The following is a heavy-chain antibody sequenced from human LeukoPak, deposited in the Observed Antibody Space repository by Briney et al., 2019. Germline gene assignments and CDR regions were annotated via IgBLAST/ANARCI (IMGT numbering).Heavy chain of an antibody. CDR3: ARVYYGDYVFLEGYYYYMDV. J-gene: IGHJ6*03. Sequence: ASVKVSCKVSGYTLTELSMHWVRQAPGKGLEWMGGFDPEDGETIYAQKFQGRVTMTTDTSTSTAYMELRSLRSDDTAVYYCARVYYGDYVFLEGYYYYMDVWGKGTTVTVSS. CDR1: GYTLTELS. CDR2: FDPEDGET. V-gene: IGHV1-24*01. D-gene: IGHD4-17*01.